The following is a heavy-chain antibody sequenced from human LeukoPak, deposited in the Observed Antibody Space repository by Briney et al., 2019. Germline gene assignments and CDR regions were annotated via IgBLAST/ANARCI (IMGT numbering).Heavy chain of an antibody. D-gene: IGHD2-2*01. J-gene: IGHJ4*02. CDR1: GYTFTGYY. Sequence: ASVKVSCKASGYTFTGYYMHWVRQAPGQGLEWMGWINPGSGATNCAQRSHGRVTMTRDTSISTVYMELSRLRSDDTAVYYCARDVGEYCSSINCHASDYWGQGTLVTVSS. CDR2: INPGSGAT. CDR3: ARDVGEYCSSINCHASDY. V-gene: IGHV1-2*02.